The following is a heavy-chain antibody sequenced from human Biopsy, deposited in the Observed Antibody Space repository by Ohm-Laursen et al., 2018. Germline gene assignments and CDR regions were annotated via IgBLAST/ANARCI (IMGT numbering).Heavy chain of an antibody. CDR2: IYYSGST. CDR3: ARGSSYGYDFDY. D-gene: IGHD5-18*01. Sequence: SETLSLTCTVSDGSINSYYWNWIRQPPGKGLVWIGNIYYSGSTNFNPSLKSRVTISVDTSKNQFPLKLSSVTAADTAVYFCARGSSYGYDFDYWGQGTLVAVSS. CDR1: DGSINSYY. V-gene: IGHV4-59*01. J-gene: IGHJ4*02.